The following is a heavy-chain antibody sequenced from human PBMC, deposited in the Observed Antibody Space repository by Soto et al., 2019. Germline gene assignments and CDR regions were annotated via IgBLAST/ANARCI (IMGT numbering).Heavy chain of an antibody. Sequence: PSETLSLTWTVVGGSISDEDYHWIWIPQAPGKGLEWIGDIHYSGSIIYNPSFKTRVTISVDTSKNQFSLKLSSVTAADTAVYYCARGTYSSSWYLPWFEPWGQGTLVPVSS. D-gene: IGHD6-13*01. CDR2: IHYSGSI. CDR3: ARGTYSSSWYLPWFEP. V-gene: IGHV4-34*01. J-gene: IGHJ5*02. CDR1: GGSISDEDYH.